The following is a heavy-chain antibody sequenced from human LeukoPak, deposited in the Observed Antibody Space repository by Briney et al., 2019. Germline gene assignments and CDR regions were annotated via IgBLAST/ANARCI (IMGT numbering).Heavy chain of an antibody. V-gene: IGHV4-59*08. CDR1: GGSISSYY. D-gene: IGHD4-23*01. Sequence: LETLSLTCTVSGGSISSYYWSWIRQPPGKGLEWIGYIYYSGSTNYNPSLKSRVTISVDTSKNQFSLKLSSVTAADTAVYYCARYYGGNSDFDYWGQGTLVTVSS. CDR3: ARYYGGNSDFDY. J-gene: IGHJ4*02. CDR2: IYYSGST.